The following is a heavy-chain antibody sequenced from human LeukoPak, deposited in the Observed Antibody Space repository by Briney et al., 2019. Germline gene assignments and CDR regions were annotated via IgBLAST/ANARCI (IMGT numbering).Heavy chain of an antibody. V-gene: IGHV3-21*01. CDR3: ARDITPLNNPPTGIDY. CDR1: GFTFSSYS. D-gene: IGHD1-14*01. CDR2: ISSSSSYI. Sequence: GGSLRLSCAASGFTFSSYSMNWVRQAPGKGLEWVSSISSSSSYIYYADSVKGRFTISRDNAKNSLYLQMNSLRAEDTAVYYCARDITPLNNPPTGIDYWGQGTLVTVSS. J-gene: IGHJ4*02.